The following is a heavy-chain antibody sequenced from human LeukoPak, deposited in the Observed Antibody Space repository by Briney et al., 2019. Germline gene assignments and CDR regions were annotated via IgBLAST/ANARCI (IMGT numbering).Heavy chain of an antibody. CDR2: INPNSGGT. CDR3: ARVYSSSSRWFDP. CDR1: GYTFTGYY. Sequence: ASMKVSCKASGYTFTGYYMHWVRQAPGQGLEWMGWINPNSGGTNYAQKFQGRVTMTRDTSISTAYMELSRLRSDDTAVYYCARVYSSSSRWFDPWGQGTLVTVSS. V-gene: IGHV1-2*02. J-gene: IGHJ5*02. D-gene: IGHD6-6*01.